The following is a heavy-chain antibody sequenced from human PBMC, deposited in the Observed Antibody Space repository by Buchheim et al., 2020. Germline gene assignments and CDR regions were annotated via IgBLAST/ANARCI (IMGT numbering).Heavy chain of an antibody. CDR1: GGSFSGYY. Sequence: QVQLQQWGAGLLKPSETLSLTCAVYGGSFSGYYWSWIRQPPGKGLEWIGEINHSGSTNYNPSLKSRVTISVATSKHQFSLKLSSVTAADTAVYYCASTSGYGYYYYGMDVWGQGTT. CDR3: ASTSGYGYYYYGMDV. J-gene: IGHJ6*02. D-gene: IGHD5-12*01. CDR2: INHSGST. V-gene: IGHV4-34*01.